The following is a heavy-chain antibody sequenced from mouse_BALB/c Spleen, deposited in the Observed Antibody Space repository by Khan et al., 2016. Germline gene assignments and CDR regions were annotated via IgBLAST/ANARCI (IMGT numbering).Heavy chain of an antibody. CDR2: INSAGNDT. CDR1: EYEFPSHD. D-gene: IGHD1-1*01. CDR3: TRLYGGSSFWCAD. J-gene: IGHJ3*01. Sequence: EVELVESGGGLVQPGESLKLSCESNEYEFPSHDMSWVRKTPEKRLELVAAINSAGNDTYYPDTMERRFIIPRDNTTKTLYLQSNSLRSENTALYYCTRLYGGSSFWCADWGQGSLVTVSA. V-gene: IGHV5-2*01.